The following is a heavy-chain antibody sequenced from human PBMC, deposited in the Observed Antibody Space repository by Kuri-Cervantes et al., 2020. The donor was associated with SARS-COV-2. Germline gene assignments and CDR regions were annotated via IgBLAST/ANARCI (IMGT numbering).Heavy chain of an antibody. D-gene: IGHD6-6*01. V-gene: IGHV4-4*07. CDR1: GVSSRSHY. J-gene: IGHJ2*01. Sequence: ESLKISCTVSGVSSRSHYWSWMWQPAMIGRIYTSGSSNYNPSLKSRVTMSVDTSKNQFSLKLSSVTAADTAVYYCAQSRSIAARRPWYFDLWGRGTLVTVSS. CDR2: IYTSGSS. CDR3: AQSRSIAARRPWYFDL.